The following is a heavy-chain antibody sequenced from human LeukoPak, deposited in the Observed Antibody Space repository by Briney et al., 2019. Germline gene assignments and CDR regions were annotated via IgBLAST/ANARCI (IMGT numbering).Heavy chain of an antibody. CDR2: ISYDGSNK. Sequence: PGRSLRLSCAASGFTFSSYAMHWVRQAPGKGLEWVAVISYDGSNKYYADSVKGRFTISRDNSKNTPYLQMNSLRAEDTAVYYCARDAGGIYGDYYFDYWGQGTLVTVSS. V-gene: IGHV3-30-3*01. J-gene: IGHJ4*02. CDR1: GFTFSSYA. D-gene: IGHD4-17*01. CDR3: ARDAGGIYGDYYFDY.